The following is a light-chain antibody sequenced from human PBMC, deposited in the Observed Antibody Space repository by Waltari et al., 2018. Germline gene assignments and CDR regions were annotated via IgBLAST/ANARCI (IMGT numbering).Light chain of an antibody. Sequence: VLPQSPGTLSLSPGERATLSCRASPSLKRTWLLWYQQKCGQAPRPLICGGSSRAASIAYMFSGSGSGTDVTLTISRLEPEDSAVYYGQQYESSVMYTFGQGTKVEIK. CDR1: PSLKRTW. CDR2: GGS. V-gene: IGKV3-20*01. CDR3: QQYESSVMYT. J-gene: IGKJ2*01.